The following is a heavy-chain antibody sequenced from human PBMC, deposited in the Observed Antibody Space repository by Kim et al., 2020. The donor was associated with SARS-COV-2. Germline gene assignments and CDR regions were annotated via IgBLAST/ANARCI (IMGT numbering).Heavy chain of an antibody. CDR3: ARGLHYYGSGSYTPFSYYY. J-gene: IGHJ6*01. Sequence: ASVKVSCKASGYTFTNYGVSWVRQAPGQGLEWMGWVSANDGNKRYAQKLQGRVTMTTDTSTNTAYMELTSLRSNDTAVYYCARGLHYYGSGSYTPFSYYY. CDR2: VSANDGNK. V-gene: IGHV1-18*04. CDR1: GYTFTNYG. D-gene: IGHD3-10*01.